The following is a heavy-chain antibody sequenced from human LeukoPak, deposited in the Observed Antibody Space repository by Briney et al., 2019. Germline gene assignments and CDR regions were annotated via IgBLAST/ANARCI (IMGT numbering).Heavy chain of an antibody. CDR2: IYSGGGT. CDR1: GFTVSSNY. CDR3: ARDGGGL. Sequence: PGGSLRLACAASGFTVSSNYMSWVRQAPGEGLGWVSVIYSGGGTYYAGSVKGRFTISRDNSKNTLYLQMNSLRAEDTAVYYCARDGGGLWGQGTLVTASS. J-gene: IGHJ4*02. D-gene: IGHD3-16*01. V-gene: IGHV3-66*02.